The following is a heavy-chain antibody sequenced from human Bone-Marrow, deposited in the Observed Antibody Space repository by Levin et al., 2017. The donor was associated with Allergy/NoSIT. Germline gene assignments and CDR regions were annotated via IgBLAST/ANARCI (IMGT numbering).Heavy chain of an antibody. V-gene: IGHV7-4-1*02. J-gene: IGHJ4*02. Sequence: ASVKVSCKASGYMFSDFTMNWVRQAPGQGLEWLGWISTDTGDPTYAQGFRGRLVLSLDTSLSTAYLQIRSLKAEDTAVYYCAREGGGMSDYWGQGTLVTVSS. D-gene: IGHD3-16*01. CDR2: ISTDTGDP. CDR1: GYMFSDFT. CDR3: AREGGGMSDY.